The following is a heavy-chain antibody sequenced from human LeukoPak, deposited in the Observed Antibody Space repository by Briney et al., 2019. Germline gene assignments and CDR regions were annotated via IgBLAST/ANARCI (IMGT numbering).Heavy chain of an antibody. V-gene: IGHV1-8*01. CDR1: GYTFTSYD. Sequence: ASVKVSCKASGYTFTSYDINWVGQATGKGGEGMGWMNPNSGDTGYVQKFQGRVTMTRSTSISTAYMELSSLRSEDTAIYYCARGGFGSGSHFDYWGQGTLVTVSS. CDR2: MNPNSGDT. D-gene: IGHD3-10*01. J-gene: IGHJ4*02. CDR3: ARGGFGSGSHFDY.